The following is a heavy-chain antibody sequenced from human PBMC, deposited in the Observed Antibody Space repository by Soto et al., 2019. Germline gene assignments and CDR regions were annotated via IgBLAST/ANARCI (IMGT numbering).Heavy chain of an antibody. CDR3: VRDISWFGELRLRYYGMDV. D-gene: IGHD3-10*01. J-gene: IGHJ6*02. V-gene: IGHV3-66*01. Sequence: PGGSLRLSCAASGFTVSSNYMSWVRQAPGKGLEWVSVIYSGGSTYYADSVKGRFTISRDNSKNTLYLQMNSLRAEDTAVYYCVRDISWFGELRLRYYGMDVWGQGTTVTVSS. CDR2: IYSGGST. CDR1: GFTVSSNY.